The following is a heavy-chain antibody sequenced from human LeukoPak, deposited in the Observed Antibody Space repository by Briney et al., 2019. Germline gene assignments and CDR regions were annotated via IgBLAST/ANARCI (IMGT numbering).Heavy chain of an antibody. Sequence: GASVKVSCKASGYTFTGYYMHWVRQAPGQGLEWMGWINPNSGGTNYAQKFQGRVTMTRDTSISTAYMELSRLRSDDTAVYYCARPSYDSSGYYNWFDPWGQGTLVTVSS. J-gene: IGHJ5*02. CDR1: GYTFTGYY. CDR2: INPNSGGT. V-gene: IGHV1-2*02. CDR3: ARPSYDSSGYYNWFDP. D-gene: IGHD3-22*01.